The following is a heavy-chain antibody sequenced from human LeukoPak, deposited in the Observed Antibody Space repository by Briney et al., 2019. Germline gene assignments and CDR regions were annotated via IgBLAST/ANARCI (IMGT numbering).Heavy chain of an antibody. CDR3: ARGEMATIFGH. V-gene: IGHV1-46*01. CDR1: GYTFTSYY. J-gene: IGHJ4*02. CDR2: INPSGGST. D-gene: IGHD5-24*01. Sequence: ASVKVFCKATGYTFTSYYIHWVRQAPGQGLEWMGIINPSGGSTNYAQKFQGRVTMTRDTSTSTVYMELSSLRSEDRAVYYCARGEMATIFGHWGQGTLVTVSS.